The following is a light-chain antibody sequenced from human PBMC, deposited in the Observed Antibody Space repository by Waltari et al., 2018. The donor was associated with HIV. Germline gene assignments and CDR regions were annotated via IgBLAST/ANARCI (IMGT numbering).Light chain of an antibody. V-gene: IGKV6-21*01. J-gene: IGKJ1*01. CDR3: HQSSRLPWT. Sequence: EIVLTQSPDFQSVTQKEKVTITCRASQSIGSSLHWFQQKPGQSPKLLIKYASQSLSGVPSRFSGSGSGTDFTLTINSLEVEDAATYYCHQSSRLPWTFGQGTKVEIK. CDR1: QSIGSS. CDR2: YAS.